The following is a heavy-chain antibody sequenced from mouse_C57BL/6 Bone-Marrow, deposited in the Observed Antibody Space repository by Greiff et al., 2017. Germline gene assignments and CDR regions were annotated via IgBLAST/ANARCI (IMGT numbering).Heavy chain of an antibody. V-gene: IGHV5-6*01. J-gene: IGHJ2*01. CDR1: GFTFSSYG. Sequence: VQLQQSGGDLVKPGGSLKLSCAASGFTFSSYGMSWVRQTPDKRLEWVATISSGGSYTYYPDSVKGRFTISRDNAKNTLYLQMSSLKSEDTAMYYCARHIFAYYGSSYDYFDYWGQGTTLTVSS. CDR2: ISSGGSYT. D-gene: IGHD1-1*01. CDR3: ARHIFAYYGSSYDYFDY.